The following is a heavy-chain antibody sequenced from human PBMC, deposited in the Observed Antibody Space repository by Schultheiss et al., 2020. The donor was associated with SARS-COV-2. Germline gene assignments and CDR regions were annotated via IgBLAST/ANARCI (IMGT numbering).Heavy chain of an antibody. J-gene: IGHJ6*03. Sequence: SETLSLTCAVYGGSFSGYYWSWIRQPPGKGLEWIGEINHSGSTNYNPSLKSRVTISVDTSKNQFSLKLSSVTAADTAIEFFSRGRTSVIPSPVVGLGPHSFSYYMDVWGKGTTVTVSS. D-gene: IGHD2-15*01. CDR3: SRGRTSVIPSPVVGLGPHSFSYYMDV. CDR2: INHSGST. V-gene: IGHV4-34*01. CDR1: GGSFSGYY.